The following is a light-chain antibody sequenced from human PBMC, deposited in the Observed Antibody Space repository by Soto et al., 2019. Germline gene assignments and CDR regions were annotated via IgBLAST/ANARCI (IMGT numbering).Light chain of an antibody. CDR3: HQYATSPFS. J-gene: IGKJ2*01. CDR2: ATS. CDR1: ETIGRAY. V-gene: IGKV3-20*01. Sequence: IVLTQSPGTLSLSPGERATVSCRASETIGRAYFAWYQHRPGRTPRLVLSATSNRAAGIPDRFGGSGSGAYSTLTISGVEPEYVADYYCHQYATSPFSFGQGTKLEI.